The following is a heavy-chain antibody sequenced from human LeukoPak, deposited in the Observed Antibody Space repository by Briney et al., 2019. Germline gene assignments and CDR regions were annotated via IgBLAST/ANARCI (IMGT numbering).Heavy chain of an antibody. J-gene: IGHJ4*02. CDR3: AKDSSAYSGSYYDY. V-gene: IGHV3-33*06. D-gene: IGHD1-26*01. CDR2: IWYDGSNK. CDR1: GFIFSSRG. Sequence: GGSLRLSCAASGFIFSSRGMHWVRQSPGKGLEWVAVIWYDGSNKYYADSVKGRFTISRDNSKNTVYLQMNSLRAEDTAIYYCAKDSSAYSGSYYDYWGQGTLVTVSS.